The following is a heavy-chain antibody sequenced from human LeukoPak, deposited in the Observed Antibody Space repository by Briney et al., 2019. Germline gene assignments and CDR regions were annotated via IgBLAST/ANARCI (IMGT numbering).Heavy chain of an antibody. V-gene: IGHV3-7*03. CDR2: IKRDGSEK. CDR1: GFTFSSYW. CDR3: ARGKLLRYFDWLSYGMDV. J-gene: IGHJ6*04. Sequence: PGGSLRLSCAASGFTFSSYWMSWVRQAPGKGLEWVANIKRDGSEKCYVDSVKGRFTISRDNAKNSLYLQMNSLRAEDTAVYYCARGKLLRYFDWLSYGMDVWGKGTTVTVSS. D-gene: IGHD3-9*01.